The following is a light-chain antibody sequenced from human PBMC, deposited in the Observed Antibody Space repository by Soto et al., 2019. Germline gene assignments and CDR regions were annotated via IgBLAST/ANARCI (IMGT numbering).Light chain of an antibody. CDR2: GVS. CDR1: QSVSSN. CDR3: QQYGSSPWT. J-gene: IGKJ1*01. Sequence: EIVMTQSPATLSVSPGERATFSCWASQSVSSNLAWYQQKPGQAPRLLIYGVSSRATGIPDRFSGSGSGTDFTLTISRLEPEDFAVYYCQQYGSSPWTFGQGTKVDIK. V-gene: IGKV3-20*01.